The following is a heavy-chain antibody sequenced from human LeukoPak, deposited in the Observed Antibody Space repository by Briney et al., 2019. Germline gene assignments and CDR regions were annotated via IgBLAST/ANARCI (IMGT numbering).Heavy chain of an antibody. V-gene: IGHV4-39*01. CDR3: ARHTFHRGNWNWFDP. CDR1: GGSISSSNHF. J-gene: IGHJ5*02. Sequence: PSETLSLTCSVSGGSISSSNHFWGWLRQPPGKGLEWIGTIYYTGNTYYNPSLETRVTIPVDTSKNQFSLKLSSVTAADTAVYYCARHTFHRGNWNWFDPWGQGTLVTVSS. D-gene: IGHD3-10*01. CDR2: IYYTGNT.